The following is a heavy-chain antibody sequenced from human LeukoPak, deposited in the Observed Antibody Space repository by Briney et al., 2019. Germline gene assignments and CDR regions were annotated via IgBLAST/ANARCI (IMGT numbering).Heavy chain of an antibody. Sequence: GASVKVSCKASGYTFTAFYLHWVRQAPGQGLEWMGWINSNSGDTNYEQKFQGRVTMTRDTSIGTAYMEVGGLRSDDTAVYYCAREGLVCSSSSCHYLDSWGQGTLVTVSS. CDR3: AREGLVCSSSSCHYLDS. D-gene: IGHD2-2*01. CDR2: INSNSGDT. CDR1: GYTFTAFY. J-gene: IGHJ4*02. V-gene: IGHV1-2*02.